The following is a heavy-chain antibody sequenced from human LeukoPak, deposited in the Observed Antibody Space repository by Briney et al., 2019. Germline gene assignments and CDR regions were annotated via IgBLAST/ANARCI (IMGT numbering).Heavy chain of an antibody. J-gene: IGHJ3*02. CDR2: INHSGST. Sequence: SETLSLTCTVSGYSISSGYYWSWIRQPPGKGLEWIGEINHSGSTNYNPSLKSRVTISVDTSKNQFSLKLSSVTAADTAVYYCAGRRLTTSFFDIWGRGTKVTVSS. V-gene: IGHV4-38-2*02. D-gene: IGHD4-17*01. CDR1: GYSISSGYY. CDR3: AGRRLTTSFFDI.